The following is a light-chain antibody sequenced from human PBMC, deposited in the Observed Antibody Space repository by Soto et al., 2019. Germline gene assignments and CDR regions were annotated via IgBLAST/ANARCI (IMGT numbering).Light chain of an antibody. CDR3: QQYNNWWT. Sequence: EIVMTQSPATLSVSPGERATLSCRASQSVSSNLAWYQQKPGQAPRLLIYGESTRATGIPARFSGSGSGTEFTLIISSLQSEDFAVYYCQQYNNWWTFGQGTKVDI. V-gene: IGKV3-15*01. CDR2: GES. J-gene: IGKJ1*01. CDR1: QSVSSN.